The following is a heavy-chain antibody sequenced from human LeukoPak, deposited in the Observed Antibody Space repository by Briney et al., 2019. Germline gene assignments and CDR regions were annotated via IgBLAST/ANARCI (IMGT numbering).Heavy chain of an antibody. CDR1: GGSFSVYY. J-gene: IGHJ4*02. Sequence: SETLSLTCAVYGGSFSVYYWSWIRQPPGKGLEWIGEINHSGSTNYNPSLKSRVTISVDTSKNQFSLKLSSVTAADTAVYYCARGRGDSSSWYHFDFWGQGILVTISS. CDR3: ARGRGDSSSWYHFDF. V-gene: IGHV4-34*01. D-gene: IGHD6-13*01. CDR2: INHSGST.